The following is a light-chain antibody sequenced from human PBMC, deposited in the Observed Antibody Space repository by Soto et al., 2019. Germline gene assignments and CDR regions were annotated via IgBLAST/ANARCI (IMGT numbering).Light chain of an antibody. V-gene: IGKV1-5*03. CDR1: QSINSR. J-gene: IGKJ1*01. CDR2: KAS. CDR3: QQYNNYWT. Sequence: DIQMTQSPSTLSASVGDRVTITCRASQSINSRLAWYQQKPGKAPNLLIYKASSLESGVPSRFSGSGSGTEFTLTISSLQPDYFATYYCQQYNNYWTFGQGTKVEIK.